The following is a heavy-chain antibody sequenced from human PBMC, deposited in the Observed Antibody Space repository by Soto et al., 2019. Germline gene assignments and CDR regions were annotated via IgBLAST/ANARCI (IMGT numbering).Heavy chain of an antibody. CDR3: ARDYYYYMDV. V-gene: IGHV3-64*01. CDR1: GFTFSSYA. Sequence: GGSLRLSCAASGFTFSSYAMHWVRQAPGKGLEYVSAISSNGGSTYYANSVKGRFTISRDNSKNTLYLQMGSLRAEDMAVYYCARDYYYYMDVWGKGTTVTVSS. CDR2: ISSNGGST. J-gene: IGHJ6*03.